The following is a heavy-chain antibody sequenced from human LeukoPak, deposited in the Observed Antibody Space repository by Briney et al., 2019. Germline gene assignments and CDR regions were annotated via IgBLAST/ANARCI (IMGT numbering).Heavy chain of an antibody. V-gene: IGHV3-23*01. CDR1: GFTFSSYS. Sequence: PGGSLRLSCAASGFTFSSYSMNWVRQAPGKGLEWVSAISGSGGSTYYADSVKGRFTISRDNSKNTLYLQMNSLRAEDTAVYYCAKPPTQWLVRGYFQHWGQGTLVTVSS. J-gene: IGHJ1*01. CDR3: AKPPTQWLVRGYFQH. D-gene: IGHD6-19*01. CDR2: ISGSGGST.